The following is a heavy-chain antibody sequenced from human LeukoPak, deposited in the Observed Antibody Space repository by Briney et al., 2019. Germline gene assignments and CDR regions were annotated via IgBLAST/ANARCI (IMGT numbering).Heavy chain of an antibody. CDR3: ARDPRLEISGMVIDMLDY. D-gene: IGHD3-3*01. CDR1: GFTFSSHS. J-gene: IGHJ4*02. V-gene: IGHV3-21*01. Sequence: PGGSLRLSCAASGFTFSSHSMNWVRQAPGKGLEWVSYISSSSSYIYYADSVKGRFAISRDNAKNSLYLQMNSLRAEDSAIYYCARDPRLEISGMVIDMLDYWRRGTLVTVSS. CDR2: ISSSSSYI.